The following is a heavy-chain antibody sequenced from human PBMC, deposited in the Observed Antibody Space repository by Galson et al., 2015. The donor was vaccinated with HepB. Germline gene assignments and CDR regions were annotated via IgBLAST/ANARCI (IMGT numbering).Heavy chain of an antibody. CDR2: IRGSGGST. J-gene: IGHJ3*02. Sequence: ALRLACAASGFTFSSYGMSWVRQAPGKGLEWVSAIRGSGGSTYDADSGKGRFNISRANSKTTLYLQMNRLRAEDSALYCWAKVGPAFDIGGKGTMVTVSS. CDR1: GFTFSSYG. V-gene: IGHV3-23*01. CDR3: AKVGPAFDI.